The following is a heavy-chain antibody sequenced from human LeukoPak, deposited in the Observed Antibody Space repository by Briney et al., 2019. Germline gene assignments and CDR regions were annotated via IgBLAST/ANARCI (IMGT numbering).Heavy chain of an antibody. CDR2: MRYDGSNT. J-gene: IGHJ4*02. Sequence: PGGSLRLSCAASGFTFSSYGMHWVRQAPGKGLEWVAFMRYDGSNTYYADSVKGRLTISRDNFKNTLYLQMNSLRAEDTAVYYCAKPHFDYWGQGTLVTVSS. V-gene: IGHV3-30*02. CDR3: AKPHFDY. CDR1: GFTFSSYG.